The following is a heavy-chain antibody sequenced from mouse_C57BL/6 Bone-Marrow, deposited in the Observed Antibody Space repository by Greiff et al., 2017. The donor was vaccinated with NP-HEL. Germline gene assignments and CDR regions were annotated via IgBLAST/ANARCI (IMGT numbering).Heavy chain of an antibody. CDR1: GFNIKDDY. J-gene: IGHJ4*01. Sequence: VQLQQSGAELVRPGASVKLSCTASGFNIKDDYMHWVKQRPEQGLEWIGWIDPENGDTEYASKFQGKATITADTSSNTAYLQLSSLTSEDTDVDYCTRWLLSLYAMDYWGQGTSVTVSS. D-gene: IGHD2-3*01. CDR3: TRWLLSLYAMDY. V-gene: IGHV14-4*01. CDR2: IDPENGDT.